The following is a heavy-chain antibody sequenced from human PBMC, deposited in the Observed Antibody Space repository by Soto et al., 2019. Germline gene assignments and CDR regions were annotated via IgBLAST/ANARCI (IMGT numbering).Heavy chain of an antibody. Sequence: EVQLVESGGGLVQPGGSLRLSCAASGFTLSDHYMDWVRQAPGKGLEWVGRTRNKANSFTTEYAASVKGRFSISRDDSENSLYLQMNSLKTDDTAVYYCTRGAREQQKLMSYYYGLDVWGLGTTVVVSS. J-gene: IGHJ6*02. CDR2: TRNKANSFTT. CDR3: TRGAREQQKLMSYYYGLDV. CDR1: GFTLSDHY. D-gene: IGHD3-10*01. V-gene: IGHV3-72*01.